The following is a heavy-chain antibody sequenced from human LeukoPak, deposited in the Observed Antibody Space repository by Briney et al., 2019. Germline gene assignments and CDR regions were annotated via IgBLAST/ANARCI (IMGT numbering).Heavy chain of an antibody. CDR2: ISGSGGST. Sequence: GGSLRLSCAASGFTFSSYALNWVRQAPGKGLEWVSAISGSGGSTYYADSVKGRFTISRDNSKNTLYLQMNSLRAEDTAVYYCANIPMSVVHYWGQGTLVTVSS. CDR3: ANIPMSVVHY. D-gene: IGHD2-2*01. CDR1: GFTFSSYA. J-gene: IGHJ4*02. V-gene: IGHV3-23*01.